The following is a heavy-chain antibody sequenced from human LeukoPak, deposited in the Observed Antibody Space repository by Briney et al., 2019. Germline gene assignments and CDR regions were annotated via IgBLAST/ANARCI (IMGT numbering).Heavy chain of an antibody. CDR2: IIPIFGTA. D-gene: IGHD4-11*01. V-gene: IGHV1-69*13. Sequence: SVKVSCKASGGTFSSYAISWVRQAPGQGLEWMGGIIPIFGTANYAQKFQGRVTITADESTSTAYMELSSLRSEDTAVYYCARSALDDYGNYALLFDYWGQGTLVTVSS. J-gene: IGHJ4*02. CDR3: ARSALDDYGNYALLFDY. CDR1: GGTFSSYA.